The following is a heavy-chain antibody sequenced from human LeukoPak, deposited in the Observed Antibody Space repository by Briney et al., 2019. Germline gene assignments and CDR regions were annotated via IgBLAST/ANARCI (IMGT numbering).Heavy chain of an antibody. CDR2: ITERGST. V-gene: IGHV4-34*01. CDR3: ARGPITEDGTFHSPNT. CDR1: GGSFSGHY. D-gene: IGHD1-1*01. Sequence: SETLSLTCAVSGGSFSGHYWCWIRQSPGKGLEWIGEITERGSTNYNPSLKSRVTISRDTSKNHFSLKVSSVTAADTAVYYCARGPITEDGTFHSPNTWGQGTLVTVSS. J-gene: IGHJ5*02.